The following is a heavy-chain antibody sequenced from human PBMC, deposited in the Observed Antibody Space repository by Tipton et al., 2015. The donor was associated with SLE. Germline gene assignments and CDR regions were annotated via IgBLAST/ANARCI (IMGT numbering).Heavy chain of an antibody. V-gene: IGHV4-39*01. Sequence: TLSLTCTVSGGSISSSSYYWGWIRQPPGKGLEWIGSLYYSGSTYYNPSLQSRVTISVDTSKNQFSLKLNSVTAADTAVYYCARPSDYDSSGYYPFDYWGQGTLVTVSS. CDR3: ARPSDYDSSGYYPFDY. CDR2: LYYSGST. J-gene: IGHJ4*02. CDR1: GGSISSSSYY. D-gene: IGHD3-22*01.